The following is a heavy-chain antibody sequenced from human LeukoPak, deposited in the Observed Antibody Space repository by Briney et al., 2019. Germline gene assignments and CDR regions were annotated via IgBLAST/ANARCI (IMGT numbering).Heavy chain of an antibody. J-gene: IGHJ3*02. CDR2: LSGSGAIT. Sequence: PGGSLRLSCAASGFTFRPYAMSWVRQAPGKGLEWVSTLSGSGAITYYAHSVKGRFTISRDNSKNTLYLQMNSLRAEDTAVYYCAKDRGSSSWPNWADAFDIWGQGTMVTVSS. V-gene: IGHV3-23*01. CDR1: GFTFRPYA. CDR3: AKDRGSSSWPNWADAFDI. D-gene: IGHD6-13*01.